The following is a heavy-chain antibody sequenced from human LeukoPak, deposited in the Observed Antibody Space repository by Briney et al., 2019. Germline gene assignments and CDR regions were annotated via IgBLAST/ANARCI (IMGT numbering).Heavy chain of an antibody. CDR2: INTNTGNP. J-gene: IGHJ4*02. CDR3: ARDRTLFDY. D-gene: IGHD1-14*01. CDR1: GYTFTSYS. V-gene: IGHV7-4-1*02. Sequence: ASVKVSCKASGYTFTSYSMKWVRQAPGQGLEWMGWINTNTGNPTYAQGFTGRFVFSLDTSVSTAYLQISSLKTEDTDVYYCARDRTLFDYWGQGTLVTVSS.